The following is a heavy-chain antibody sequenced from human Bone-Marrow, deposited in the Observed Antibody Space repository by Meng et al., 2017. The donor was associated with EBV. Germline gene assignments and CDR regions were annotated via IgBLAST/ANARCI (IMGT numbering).Heavy chain of an antibody. D-gene: IGHD3-10*01. CDR1: GGSLTTDPYD. J-gene: IGHJ4*02. V-gene: IGHV4-39*05. CDR3: AVVQGVTIAKIAF. CDR2: IYYSGST. Sequence: QVQLQQWGAGLLKPSETPSLTCTVPGGSLTTDPYDWRWIRQSPGKRLEWLGSIYYSGSTYYNPSLKRRVTLSVDRSMDQFSLRLGSVTAADTAVYYCAVVQGVTIAKIAFWGRGTLVTVSS.